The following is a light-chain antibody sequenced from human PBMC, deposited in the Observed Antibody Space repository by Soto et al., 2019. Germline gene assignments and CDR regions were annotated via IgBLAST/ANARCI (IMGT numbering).Light chain of an antibody. CDR2: KAS. V-gene: IGKV1-5*03. CDR3: QHYNSYSEA. Sequence: MTQSPLSLVVIAGEPASVSLRASQSISSYLNWYQQKPGKAPKLLIYKASTLKSGVPSRFSGSGSGTEFTLTISSLQPDDFATYYCQHYNSYSEAFGRGTKVDI. CDR1: QSISSY. J-gene: IGKJ1*01.